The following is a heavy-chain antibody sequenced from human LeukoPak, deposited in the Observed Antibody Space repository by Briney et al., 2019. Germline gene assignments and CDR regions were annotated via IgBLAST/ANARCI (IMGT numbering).Heavy chain of an antibody. D-gene: IGHD6-19*01. CDR1: GFTFSSYG. V-gene: IGHV3-30*18. J-gene: IGHJ4*02. CDR2: ISYDGSNK. CDR3: AKAPVYSSGWSPYFDY. Sequence: GGSLRLSCAASGFTFSSYGMPWVRQAPGRGLEWVAVISYDGSNKYYADSVKGRFTISRDNSKNTLYLQMNSLRAGDTAVYYCAKAPVYSSGWSPYFDYWGQGTLVTVS.